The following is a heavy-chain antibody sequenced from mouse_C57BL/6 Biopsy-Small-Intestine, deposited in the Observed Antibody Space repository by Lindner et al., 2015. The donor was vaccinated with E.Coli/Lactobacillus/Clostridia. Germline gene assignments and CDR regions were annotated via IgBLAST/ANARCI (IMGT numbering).Heavy chain of an antibody. CDR1: GFSLSSFG. J-gene: IGHJ3*01. CDR2: IWTIGRT. D-gene: IGHD2-3*01. CDR3: ASARGDGSFAY. V-gene: IGHV2-6*01. Sequence: VQLQESGPGLVAPSQSLSITCTVSGFSLSSFGVDWIRQSPGMGLEWLGVIWTIGRTNYNSALKSRLTISKDNSKSQVFLKMDSLQTDDTAMYYCASARGDGSFAYWGQGTLVTASA.